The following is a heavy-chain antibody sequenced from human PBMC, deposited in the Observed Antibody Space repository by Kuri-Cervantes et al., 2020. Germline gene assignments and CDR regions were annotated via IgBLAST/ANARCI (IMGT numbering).Heavy chain of an antibody. Sequence: SETLSLTCAVYGGSFSGYYWSWIRQPPGKGLEWIGEINHSGSTNYNPSLKSRLTISVDTSKNQFSLKLSSVTAADTAVYYCARGGRVRRDYGGKSIDYWGQGTLVTVSS. D-gene: IGHD4-23*01. J-gene: IGHJ4*02. CDR2: INHSGST. V-gene: IGHV4-34*01. CDR1: GGSFSGYY. CDR3: ARGGRVRRDYGGKSIDY.